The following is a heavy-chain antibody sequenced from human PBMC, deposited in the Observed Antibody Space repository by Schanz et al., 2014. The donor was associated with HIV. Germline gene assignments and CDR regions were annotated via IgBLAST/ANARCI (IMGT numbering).Heavy chain of an antibody. Sequence: QVQLVESGGGVVQPGRSLRLSCTASGFTFSSYGMHWVRQAPGTGLEWVAVIWYDGTNDHYADSVKGRFTISRDNSKNTLYLQMNSLRVEDTAVYYCARETSGFSTSWPPRYHYYGMDVWGQGTTVTVSS. D-gene: IGHD6-13*01. V-gene: IGHV3-33*01. CDR1: GFTFSSYG. J-gene: IGHJ6*02. CDR2: IWYDGTND. CDR3: ARETSGFSTSWPPRYHYYGMDV.